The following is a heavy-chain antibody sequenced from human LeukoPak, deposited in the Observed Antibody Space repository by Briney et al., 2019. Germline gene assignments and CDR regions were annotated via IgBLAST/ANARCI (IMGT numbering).Heavy chain of an antibody. CDR1: GYTFTSYY. Sequence: ASVKVSCKASGYTFTSYYMHWVRQAPGQGLEWMGIINPSGGSTSYAQKFQGRVTMTRDTSTSTVYMELSSLRSEDTAVYYCARGMGIVVVVAATPPDYWGQGTLVTVSS. CDR3: ARGMGIVVVVAATPPDY. D-gene: IGHD2-15*01. J-gene: IGHJ4*02. CDR2: INPSGGST. V-gene: IGHV1-46*01.